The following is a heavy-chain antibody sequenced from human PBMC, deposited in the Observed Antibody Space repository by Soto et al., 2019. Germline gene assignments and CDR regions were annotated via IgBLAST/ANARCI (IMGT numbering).Heavy chain of an antibody. Sequence: QVQLVESGGGLVKPGGSLRLSCAASGFTFSDYYMSWIRQAPGKGLEWVSYISSSSSYTNYADSVKGRFTISRDNAKNSLYLQMNSLRAEDTAVYYCARDSPGYSGYDWIPISYYYGMDVWGQGTTVTVSS. CDR1: GFTFSDYY. D-gene: IGHD5-12*01. J-gene: IGHJ6*02. CDR2: ISSSSSYT. CDR3: ARDSPGYSGYDWIPISYYYGMDV. V-gene: IGHV3-11*06.